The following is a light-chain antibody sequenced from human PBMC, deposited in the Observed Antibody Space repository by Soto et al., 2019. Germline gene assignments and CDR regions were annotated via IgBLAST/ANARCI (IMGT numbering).Light chain of an antibody. CDR3: SSFASSSTPRV. CDR2: EVS. Sequence: QSALTQPASVSGSPGQSITISCTGTSGDVGGYNFVSWYQQHPGKAPKLIIYEVSNRPSGVSNRFSGSKSGNTASLTISGVQAEDEADYYCSSFASSSTPRVFGTGTQLTV. J-gene: IGLJ1*01. V-gene: IGLV2-14*01. CDR1: SGDVGGYNF.